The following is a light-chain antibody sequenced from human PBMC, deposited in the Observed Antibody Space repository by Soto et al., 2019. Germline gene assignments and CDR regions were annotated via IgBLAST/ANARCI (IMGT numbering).Light chain of an antibody. CDR1: GIDDYDYNF. J-gene: IGLJ2*01. CDR3: STFAVSPVI. V-gene: IGLV2-8*01. CDR2: EVN. Sequence: QSVLTQPPSASGSAGHSVTIPCTGTGIDDYDYNFVSWYQHHPGKVPKLIIFEVNKRPSGVPDRFSGSKSGTTASLTVSGLQADDEADYYCSTFAVSPVIFGGGTKPTVL.